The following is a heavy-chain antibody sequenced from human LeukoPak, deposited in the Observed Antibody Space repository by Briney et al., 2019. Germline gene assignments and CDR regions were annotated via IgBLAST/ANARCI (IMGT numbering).Heavy chain of an antibody. D-gene: IGHD4-17*01. J-gene: IGHJ4*02. V-gene: IGHV3-30*18. CDR2: ISYDGSNK. CDR1: GFTFSSYG. CDR3: AKVGDYGFNFDY. Sequence: PGGSLRLSCAASGFTFSSYGMHWVRQAPGKGLEWVAVISYDGSNKYYADSVKGRFTISRDNSKNTLYLQMNSLRAEDTAVYYCAKVGDYGFNFDYWGQGTLDTVSS.